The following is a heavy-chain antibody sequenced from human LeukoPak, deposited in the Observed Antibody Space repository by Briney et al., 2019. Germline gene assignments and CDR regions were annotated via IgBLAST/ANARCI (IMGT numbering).Heavy chain of an antibody. CDR1: GFTFGDYA. CDR2: IRSKAYGGTT. D-gene: IGHD1-26*01. Sequence: GGSLRLSCTASGFTFGDYAMSWFRQAPGKGLEWVGFIRSKAYGGTTEYAASVKGRFTISRDDSKSIAYLQMNSLKTEDTAVYYCTQFFGGSYYRPTQGYFDYWGQGTLVTVSS. V-gene: IGHV3-49*03. CDR3: TQFFGGSYYRPTQGYFDY. J-gene: IGHJ4*02.